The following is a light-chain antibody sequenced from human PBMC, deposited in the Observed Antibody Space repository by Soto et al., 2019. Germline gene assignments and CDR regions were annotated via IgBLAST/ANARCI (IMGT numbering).Light chain of an antibody. CDR2: GAS. V-gene: IGKV3-15*01. J-gene: IGKJ4*01. CDR1: QSVSSN. Sequence: EIVLTQSPATLSVSPGERATLSYRASQSVSSNLAWYQQKPGQAPRLLIYGASTRATGGPARFSGSGSGTEFTLTISSLQSEDFAVYYCQQYNNWPLTFGGGTKVDIK. CDR3: QQYNNWPLT.